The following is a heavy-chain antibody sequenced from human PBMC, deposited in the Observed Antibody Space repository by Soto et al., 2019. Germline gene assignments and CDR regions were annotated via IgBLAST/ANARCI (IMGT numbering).Heavy chain of an antibody. Sequence: QVQLVQSGAEVKKPGSSVKVSCKSSVASFTSYTFSWVRQAPGQGLEWLGRIIPIFDVPNYAQDFQGRVTITADKSTPTAYMELSSLRSEDTAVYYCAAAYCAEDCSNLGWYFNFWGQGTLVTVSS. CDR2: IIPIFDVP. V-gene: IGHV1-69*02. CDR3: AAAYCAEDCSNLGWYFNF. CDR1: VASFTSYT. J-gene: IGHJ4*02. D-gene: IGHD2-21*02.